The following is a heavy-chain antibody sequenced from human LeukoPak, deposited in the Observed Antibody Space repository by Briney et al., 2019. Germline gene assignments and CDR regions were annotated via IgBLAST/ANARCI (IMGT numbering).Heavy chain of an antibody. CDR1: GYSSTSYW. J-gene: IGHJ3*02. D-gene: IGHD2-2*01. CDR2: IYPGDSDT. CDR3: GGGYCSSTSCPRDAFDI. Sequence: PGESLKISCKGSGYSSTSYWIGWVRQMPGKGLEWMGIIYPGDSDTRYSPSFQGQVTISADKSISTAYLQWSSLKASDTAMYYCGGGYCSSTSCPRDAFDIWGQGTMVTVSS. V-gene: IGHV5-51*01.